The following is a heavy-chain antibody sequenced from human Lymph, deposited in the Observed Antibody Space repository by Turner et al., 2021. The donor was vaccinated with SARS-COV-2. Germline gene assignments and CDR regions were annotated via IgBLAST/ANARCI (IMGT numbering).Heavy chain of an antibody. Sequence: QVQLVESGGGVVQPGRSLRLSCAASGFTFSSYGMHWVRQAPGKGVGGVAVISYDGSNKYYADSVKGRFTISRDNSKNTLYLQMNSLGAEDTAVYYCAKVRSIFGVVIGGMDVWGQGTTVTVSS. CDR1: GFTFSSYG. CDR2: ISYDGSNK. V-gene: IGHV3-30*18. J-gene: IGHJ6*02. CDR3: AKVRSIFGVVIGGMDV. D-gene: IGHD3-3*01.